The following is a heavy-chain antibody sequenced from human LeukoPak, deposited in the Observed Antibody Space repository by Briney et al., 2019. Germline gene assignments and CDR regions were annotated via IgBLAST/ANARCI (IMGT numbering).Heavy chain of an antibody. CDR1: GYTFTKYA. J-gene: IGHJ4*02. CDR2: LTASGGGT. V-gene: IGHV3-23*01. CDR3: AKNSEGDNGGYFDS. D-gene: IGHD4-23*01. Sequence: GGSLRLSCVASGYTFTKYAMDWVRQAPGKGLEWVSSLTASGGGTYYADSVKGRFAISRDISKNTLFLQMNSLRVEDTAIYYCAKNSEGDNGGYFDSWGQGTLVTVSS.